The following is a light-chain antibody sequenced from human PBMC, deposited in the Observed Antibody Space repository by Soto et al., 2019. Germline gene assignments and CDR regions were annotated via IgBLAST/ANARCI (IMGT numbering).Light chain of an antibody. CDR2: GSS. CDR1: QGIITY. J-gene: IGKJ4*01. Sequence: IQLTQSPSSLSASVGDSVTITFLASQGIITYLAWYQQKPVKAPNLLIYGSSTLQSGVPLRFSGSGSGTDFTLTINSLQAEDFATYYCQQTRSYPSTFGGGTKVDIK. V-gene: IGKV1-9*01. CDR3: QQTRSYPST.